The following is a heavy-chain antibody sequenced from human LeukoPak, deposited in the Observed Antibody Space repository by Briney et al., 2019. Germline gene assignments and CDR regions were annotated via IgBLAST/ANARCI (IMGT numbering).Heavy chain of an antibody. D-gene: IGHD5-18*01. CDR1: GFTFSSDA. V-gene: IGHV3-23*01. J-gene: IGHJ4*02. CDR3: AKDPVDTAMVVDY. CDR2: ISGSGGST. Sequence: PGGSLRLSCAASGFTFSSDAMSWVRQAPGKGLEWVSAISGSGGSTYYADSVKGRFTISRGNAKNSLYLQMNSLRAEDTAVYYCAKDPVDTAMVVDYWGQGTLVTVSS.